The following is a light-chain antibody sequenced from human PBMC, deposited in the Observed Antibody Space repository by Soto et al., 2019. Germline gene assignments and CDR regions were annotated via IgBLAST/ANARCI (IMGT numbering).Light chain of an antibody. CDR3: QTFDTSLSGYV. Sequence: QAVVTQPPSVSGAPGQRVTISCTGSSSNIGAGYAVHWYQHLPGTAPKVLIYDNSNRPSGAPDRFSGSKSGTSASLAIAGLRAEDEADYYCQTFDTSLSGYVFGTGTKVTVL. J-gene: IGLJ1*01. CDR2: DNS. CDR1: SSNIGAGYA. V-gene: IGLV1-40*01.